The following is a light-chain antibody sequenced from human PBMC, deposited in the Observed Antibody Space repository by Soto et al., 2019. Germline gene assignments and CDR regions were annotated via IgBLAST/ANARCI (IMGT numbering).Light chain of an antibody. Sequence: QSVLTQPRSVSGSTGQSVTISCTGTSSDVGGYNYVSWYQQHPGKAPKLMIFDVSKRPSGVPDRFPGSKSGNTASLTISGLQAEDEADYYCCSYAGSYTYVFGTGTKVTVL. V-gene: IGLV2-11*01. J-gene: IGLJ1*01. CDR3: CSYAGSYTYV. CDR1: SSDVGGYNY. CDR2: DVS.